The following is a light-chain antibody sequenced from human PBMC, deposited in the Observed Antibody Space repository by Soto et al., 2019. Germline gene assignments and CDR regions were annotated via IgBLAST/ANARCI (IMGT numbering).Light chain of an antibody. V-gene: IGKV3-15*01. CDR2: GAS. CDR3: QQYNNWPQT. Sequence: EIVMTQSPATRSVSPGERATLSCRASQSVSSNLAWYQQKPGHAPRLLIYGASTRATGIPARFSGSGSGTEFTLTISSLQSEDFAVYYCQQYNNWPQTFGQGTKVDI. J-gene: IGKJ1*01. CDR1: QSVSSN.